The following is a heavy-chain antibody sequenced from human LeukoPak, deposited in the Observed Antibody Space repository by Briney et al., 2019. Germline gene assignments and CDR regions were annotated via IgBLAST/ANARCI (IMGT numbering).Heavy chain of an antibody. CDR1: GGTFSSYT. Sequence: SSVKVSCKASGGTFSSYTISWVRQAPGRGLEWMGGIIPILGIANYAQKFQGRVTITADKSTSTAYMELSSLRSEDTAVYYCARDLWQQLPDYWGQGTLVTVSS. D-gene: IGHD6-13*01. CDR3: ARDLWQQLPDY. J-gene: IGHJ4*02. CDR2: IIPILGIA. V-gene: IGHV1-69*04.